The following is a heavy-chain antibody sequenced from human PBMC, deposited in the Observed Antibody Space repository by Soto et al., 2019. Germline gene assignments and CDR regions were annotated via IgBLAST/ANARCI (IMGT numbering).Heavy chain of an antibody. D-gene: IGHD3-10*01. CDR1: GGSISSGGYY. CDR2: IYYSGST. Sequence: SETLSLTCTVSGGSISSGGYYWSWIRQHPGKGLEWIGYIYYSGSTYYNPSLKSRVTISVETSKNQFSLKLSSVTAADTAVYYCARVTMVRGVKAPYYFDYWGQGTLVTVSS. J-gene: IGHJ4*02. CDR3: ARVTMVRGVKAPYYFDY. V-gene: IGHV4-31*03.